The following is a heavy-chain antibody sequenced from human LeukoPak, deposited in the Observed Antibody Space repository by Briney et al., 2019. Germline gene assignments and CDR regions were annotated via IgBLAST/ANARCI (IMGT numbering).Heavy chain of an antibody. CDR2: IIPIFGTA. D-gene: IGHD4-17*01. V-gene: IGHV1-69*05. Sequence: ASVKVSCKASGGTFSSYAISWVRQAPGQGLEWMGRIIPIFGTANYAQKFQGRVTINTDESTSTACMELTSLRTEDPAVYFCARNYGDYFAYMDVWGKGTTVTVSS. CDR3: ARNYGDYFAYMDV. CDR1: GGTFSSYA. J-gene: IGHJ6*03.